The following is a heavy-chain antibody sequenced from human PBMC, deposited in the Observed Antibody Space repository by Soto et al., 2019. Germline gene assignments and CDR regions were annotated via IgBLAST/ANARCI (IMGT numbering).Heavy chain of an antibody. CDR1: GFTFSSYA. CDR3: AKVLGNYYDSSGYYHY. Sequence: GGSLRLSCAASGFTFSSYAMSWVRQAPGKGLEWVSAISGSGGSTYYADSVKGRFTISRDNSKNTLYLQMNSLRAEDTAVYYCAKVLGNYYDSSGYYHYWGQGTLVTVSS. J-gene: IGHJ4*02. D-gene: IGHD3-22*01. V-gene: IGHV3-23*01. CDR2: ISGSGGST.